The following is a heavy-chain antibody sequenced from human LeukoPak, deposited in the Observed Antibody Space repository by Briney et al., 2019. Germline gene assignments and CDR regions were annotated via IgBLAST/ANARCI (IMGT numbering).Heavy chain of an antibody. CDR3: AKVGYQLPPYYYYYYMDV. V-gene: IGHV3-30*02. CDR1: GFTFSSYG. Sequence: PGESLRLSCAASGFTFSSYGMHWVRQAPGKGLEWVAFIRYDGSNKYYAHSVKGRFTISRDNSKNTLYLQMNSLRAEDTAVYYCAKVGYQLPPYYYYYYMDVWGKGTTVTVSS. CDR2: IRYDGSNK. D-gene: IGHD2-2*01. J-gene: IGHJ6*03.